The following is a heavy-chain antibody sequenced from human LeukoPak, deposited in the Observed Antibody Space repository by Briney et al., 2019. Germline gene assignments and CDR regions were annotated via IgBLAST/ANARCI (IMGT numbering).Heavy chain of an antibody. D-gene: IGHD2-15*01. CDR3: AVGYCSGGSCPIFQH. Sequence: SVKVSCKASGGTFSSYAISWVRQAPGQGLEWMGRIIPILGIANYAQKFQGRVTITADKSTSTAYMELRSLRSDDTAAYYCAVGYCSGGSCPIFQHWGQGTLVTVSS. J-gene: IGHJ1*01. CDR2: IIPILGIA. V-gene: IGHV1-69*04. CDR1: GGTFSSYA.